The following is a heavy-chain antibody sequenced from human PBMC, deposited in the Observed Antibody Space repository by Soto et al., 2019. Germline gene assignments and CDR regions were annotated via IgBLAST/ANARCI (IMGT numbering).Heavy chain of an antibody. CDR1: GFTFSNYG. J-gene: IGHJ4*02. V-gene: IGHV3-33*01. CDR2: IWHDGKNK. D-gene: IGHD1-1*01. Sequence: QVPVVESGGGVVQPGRSLRLSCATSGFTFSNYGMHWVRQAPGKGLEWVAVIWHDGKNKYYADSVKGRITISRDNSKNTLYLEINSLRAEDTAVYHCARDPGNDEAIVYWGQGTLVTVSS. CDR3: ARDPGNDEAIVY.